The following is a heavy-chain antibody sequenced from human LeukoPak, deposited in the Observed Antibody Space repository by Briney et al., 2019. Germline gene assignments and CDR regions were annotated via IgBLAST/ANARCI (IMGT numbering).Heavy chain of an antibody. CDR2: IFPSGGEI. CDR3: ATYRQVLLPLES. D-gene: IGHD2-8*02. J-gene: IGHJ4*02. Sequence: GGSLRLSCAASGFTFSTFAMIWVRQPPGKGLEWVSSIFPSGGEIHYADSVRGRFTISRDNSKSTLSLQMNSLRAEDTAIYYCATYRQVLLPLESWGQGALVTVSS. V-gene: IGHV3-23*01. CDR1: GFTFSTFA.